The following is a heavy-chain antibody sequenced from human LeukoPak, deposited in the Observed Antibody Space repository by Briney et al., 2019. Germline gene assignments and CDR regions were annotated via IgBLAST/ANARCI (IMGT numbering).Heavy chain of an antibody. D-gene: IGHD3/OR15-3a*01. CDR3: ARLVDFWIGRTPYYHYYIDV. V-gene: IGHV1-69*02. J-gene: IGHJ6*03. CDR2: IIPILGIA. CDR1: GGTLSSYT. Sequence: SVKVSCKASGGTLSSYTISWVRQAPGQGLEWMGSIIPILGIANYAQKFQGRVTITTDKSTSTADMDLSSLRSEATAVYYCARLVDFWIGRTPYYHYYIDVWGKGNTVTVSS.